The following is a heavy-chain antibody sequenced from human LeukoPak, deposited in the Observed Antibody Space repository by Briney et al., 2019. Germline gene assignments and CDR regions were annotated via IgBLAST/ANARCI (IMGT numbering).Heavy chain of an antibody. V-gene: IGHV4-59*01. Sequence: SETLSLTCTVSGGSISSYYWSWIRQPPGKGLEWIGYIYYSGSTNYNPSLKSRVTISVDTSKNQFSLKLSSVTAADTAVYYCARGDCGGDCYQDYWGQGALVTVSS. D-gene: IGHD2-21*02. J-gene: IGHJ4*02. CDR2: IYYSGST. CDR1: GGSISSYY. CDR3: ARGDCGGDCYQDY.